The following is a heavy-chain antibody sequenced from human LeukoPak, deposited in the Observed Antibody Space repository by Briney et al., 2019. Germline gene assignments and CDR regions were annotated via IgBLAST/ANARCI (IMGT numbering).Heavy chain of an antibody. V-gene: IGHV4-34*01. CDR3: ALGLKFVDIVATKTWFDP. Sequence: PSETLSLTCAVYGGSFSGYYWSWIRQPQAQGMEWIGEINHSGSTNYNPSLKSRVTISVDTSKNQFSLKLSSVTAADTAVYYCALGLKFVDIVATKTWFDPWGQGTLVTVSS. CDR1: GGSFSGYY. CDR2: INHSGST. D-gene: IGHD5-12*01. J-gene: IGHJ5*02.